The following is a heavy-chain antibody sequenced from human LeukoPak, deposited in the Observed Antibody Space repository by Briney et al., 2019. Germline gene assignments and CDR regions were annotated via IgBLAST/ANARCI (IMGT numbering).Heavy chain of an antibody. J-gene: IGHJ6*03. V-gene: IGHV4-34*01. D-gene: IGHD1-26*01. CDR3: ARLSGSYSSYYYYYMDV. CDR2: INHSGST. CDR1: GGSFSGYY. Sequence: SETLSLTCAVYGGSFSGYYWSWIRQPPGKGLEWIGEINHSGSTNYNPSLKSRVTISVDTSKNQFSLKLSSVTAADTAVYYCARLSGSYSSYYYYYMDVWGKGTTVTISS.